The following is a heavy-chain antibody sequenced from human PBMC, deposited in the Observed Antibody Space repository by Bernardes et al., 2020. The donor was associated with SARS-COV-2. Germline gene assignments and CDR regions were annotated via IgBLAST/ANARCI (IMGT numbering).Heavy chain of an antibody. CDR3: ARDSGSSNYVYDLIDY. CDR2: ISTSSTYI. V-gene: IGHV3-21*01. D-gene: IGHD2-15*01. CDR1: GFTFSNYD. J-gene: IGHJ4*02. Sequence: GGSLRLSCAGSGFTFSNYDMNWVRQAPGKGLEWVSSISTSSTYIYYADSVKGRFTISRDDARNSLYLQMHSLGAEDTAVYYCARDSGSSNYVYDLIDYWGQGTLVTVSP.